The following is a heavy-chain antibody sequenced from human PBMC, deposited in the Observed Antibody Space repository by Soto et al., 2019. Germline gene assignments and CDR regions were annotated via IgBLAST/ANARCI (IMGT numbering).Heavy chain of an antibody. D-gene: IGHD1-26*01. CDR3: ARDSSGRLRPFDY. Sequence: SVKVSCKASGGTFSSYAISWVRQAPGQGLEWMGGIIPILGTANYAQKFQGRVTITADESTSTAYMELSSLRSEDTAVYYCARDSSGRLRPFDYWGQGTLVTVST. CDR1: GGTFSSYA. J-gene: IGHJ4*02. V-gene: IGHV1-69*13. CDR2: IIPILGTA.